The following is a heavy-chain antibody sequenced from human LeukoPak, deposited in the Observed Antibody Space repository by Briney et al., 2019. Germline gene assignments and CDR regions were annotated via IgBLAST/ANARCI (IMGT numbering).Heavy chain of an antibody. CDR1: GGSISSGSYY. CDR2: IYTSGST. V-gene: IGHV4-61*02. D-gene: IGHD2-2*01. Sequence: SQTLSLTCTVSGGSISSGSYYWSWIRQPAGKGLEWIGRIYTSGSTNYNPSLKSRVTISVDTSKNQFSLKLSSVTAADTAVYYCARERGIVVVPAAPRRYFDLWGRGTLVTVSS. J-gene: IGHJ2*01. CDR3: ARERGIVVVPAAPRRYFDL.